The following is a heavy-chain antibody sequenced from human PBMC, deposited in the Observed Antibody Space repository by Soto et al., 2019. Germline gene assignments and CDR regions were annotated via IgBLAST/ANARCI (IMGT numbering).Heavy chain of an antibody. CDR2: ISSSSTI. J-gene: IGHJ6*02. V-gene: IGHV3-48*02. D-gene: IGHD4-17*01. Sequence: EVQLVESGGGLVQPGGSLRLSCAASGFTFSSYSMNWVRQAPGKGLEWVSYISSSSTIYYADSVKGRFTISRDNAKNSLYLQMNSLRDEDTAVYYCARDSPSRYGGVNGGMDVWGQGTTVTVSS. CDR1: GFTFSSYS. CDR3: ARDSPSRYGGVNGGMDV.